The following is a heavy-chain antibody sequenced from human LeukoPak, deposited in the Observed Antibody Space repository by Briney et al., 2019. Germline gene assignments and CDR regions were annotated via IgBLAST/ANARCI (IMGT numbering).Heavy chain of an antibody. Sequence: GGSLRLSCAASGFTFRDYYMTWIRQAPGKGLEWLSYIRSSGDTMYYADSVKGRFTISRDNAKHSLYLQMNSLRAEDTALYYCARDDCSGGTCYPDPWGQGTLVIVSS. J-gene: IGHJ5*02. V-gene: IGHV3-11*01. CDR2: IRSSGDTM. CDR3: ARDDCSGGTCYPDP. D-gene: IGHD2-15*01. CDR1: GFTFRDYY.